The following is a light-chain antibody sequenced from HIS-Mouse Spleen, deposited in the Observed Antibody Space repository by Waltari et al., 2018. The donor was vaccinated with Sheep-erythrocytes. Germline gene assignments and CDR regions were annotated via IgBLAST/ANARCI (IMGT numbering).Light chain of an antibody. CDR3: CSYAGSYNHV. Sequence: QSALTQPRSVSGSPGQSVTISCTGTSSHVGGYNYVSWYKQHPGKAPKLMIYDVSKRPSGVPDRFSGSKSGNTASLTISGLQAEDEADYYCCSYAGSYNHVFATGTKVTVL. V-gene: IGLV2-11*01. J-gene: IGLJ1*01. CDR1: SSHVGGYNY. CDR2: DVS.